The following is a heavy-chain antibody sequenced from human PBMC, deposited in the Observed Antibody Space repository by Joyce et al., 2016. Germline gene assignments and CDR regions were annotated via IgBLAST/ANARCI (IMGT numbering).Heavy chain of an antibody. Sequence: QLQLQESGSGLVKPAQTLSLTCAVSGGSISSSGYSWNWIRQPPGKGLEWIGYTHHSANTYYNPSLKSRVTISLDRSKNQFSLELNSVTAADTAVYYCARGNHLEWFLDYWGQGAPVTVSS. CDR1: GGSISSSGYS. CDR2: THHSANT. D-gene: IGHD3-3*01. J-gene: IGHJ4*02. V-gene: IGHV4-30-2*01. CDR3: ARGNHLEWFLDY.